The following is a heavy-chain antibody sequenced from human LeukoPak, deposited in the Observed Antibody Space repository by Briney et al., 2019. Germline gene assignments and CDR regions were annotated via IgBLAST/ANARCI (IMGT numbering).Heavy chain of an antibody. Sequence: SQTLSLTCTVSGGSISSGGHYWSWIRQHPGKGLEWIGYIYYSGSTYYNPSLKSRVTISVDTSKNQFSLKLSSVTAADTAVYYCARATTVTTSPQYYFDYWGQGTLVTVSS. CDR2: IYYSGST. CDR3: ARATTVTTSPQYYFDY. V-gene: IGHV4-31*03. J-gene: IGHJ4*02. CDR1: GGSISSGGHY. D-gene: IGHD4-17*01.